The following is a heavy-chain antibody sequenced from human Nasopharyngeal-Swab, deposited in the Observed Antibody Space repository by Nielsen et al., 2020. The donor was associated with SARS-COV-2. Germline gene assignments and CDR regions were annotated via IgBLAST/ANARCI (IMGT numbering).Heavy chain of an antibody. CDR1: GFTFSSYA. D-gene: IGHD3-22*01. Sequence: GESLKISCAASGFTFSSYAMSWVRQAPGKGLEWVSGISGSGGSTDYTDSVKGRFTISRDNSKNTLYLQMNSLRAEDTAVFYCAKGSFIVVRGPTSRPFDYWGQGTLVTVSS. V-gene: IGHV3-23*01. J-gene: IGHJ4*02. CDR3: AKGSFIVVRGPTSRPFDY. CDR2: ISGSGGST.